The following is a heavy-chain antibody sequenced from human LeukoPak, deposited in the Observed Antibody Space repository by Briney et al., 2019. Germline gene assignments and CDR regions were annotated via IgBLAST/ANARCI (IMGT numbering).Heavy chain of an antibody. V-gene: IGHV1-69*04. D-gene: IGHD1-26*01. J-gene: IGHJ4*02. Sequence: ASVKVSCKASGGTFSSYAISWVRQAPGQGLEWMGRIIPILGIASYAQKFQGRVTMTRDTSTSTVYMELSSLRSEDTAVYYCARGAEGSYPIDYWGQGTLVTVSS. CDR3: ARGAEGSYPIDY. CDR1: GGTFSSYA. CDR2: IIPILGIA.